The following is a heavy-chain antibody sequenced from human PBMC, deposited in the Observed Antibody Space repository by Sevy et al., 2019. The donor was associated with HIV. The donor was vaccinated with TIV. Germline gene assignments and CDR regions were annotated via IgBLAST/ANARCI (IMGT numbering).Heavy chain of an antibody. V-gene: IGHV3-30-3*01. CDR1: GFTFSSYA. CDR2: ISYDGSNK. Sequence: GGSLRLSCAASGFTFSSYAMHWVRQAPGKGLEWVAVISYDGSNKYYADSVKGRFTISRDNSKNTLYLQMNSLRAEDTAVYYWARLYSPAYYDFWSGSYDAFDIWGQGTMVTVSS. CDR3: ARLYSPAYYDFWSGSYDAFDI. D-gene: IGHD3-3*01. J-gene: IGHJ3*02.